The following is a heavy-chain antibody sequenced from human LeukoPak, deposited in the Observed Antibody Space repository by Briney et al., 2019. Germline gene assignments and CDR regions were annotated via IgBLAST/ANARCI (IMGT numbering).Heavy chain of an antibody. CDR2: ISAYNGNT. CDR1: GYTFTSYS. V-gene: IGHV1-18*01. D-gene: IGHD2-15*01. Sequence: ASVKVSCKASGYTFTSYSISWVRQAPGQGLEWMGWISAYNGNTIYAQKVKGRVTMTTDTSTSTAYMELRSLKSDDTAVYYCARASYCSGGGCYSDYWGQGTLVTVSS. CDR3: ARASYCSGGGCYSDY. J-gene: IGHJ4*02.